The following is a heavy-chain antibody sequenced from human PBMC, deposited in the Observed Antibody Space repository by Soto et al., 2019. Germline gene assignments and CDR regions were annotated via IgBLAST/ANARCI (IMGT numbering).Heavy chain of an antibody. J-gene: IGHJ4*02. Sequence: GGSLRLSCAASGFTFINHAMTWVRQAPGKGLEWVSGVTGSGAGKYYADSVKGRFSISRDNFQNAVFLQMNSLRADDTAIYFCARDPNGDYIGAFDSWGQGSLVTVSS. D-gene: IGHD4-17*01. CDR2: VTGSGAGK. V-gene: IGHV3-23*01. CDR1: GFTFINHA. CDR3: ARDPNGDYIGAFDS.